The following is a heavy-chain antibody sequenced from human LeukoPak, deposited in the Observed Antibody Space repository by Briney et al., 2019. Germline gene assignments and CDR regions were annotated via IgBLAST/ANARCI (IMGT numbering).Heavy chain of an antibody. CDR3: ARDLSYSSSWYPYYYYYMDV. CDR2: ISRNSGSI. J-gene: IGHJ6*03. D-gene: IGHD6-13*01. CDR1: GFTFDDYA. V-gene: IGHV3-9*01. Sequence: GRSLRLSCAASGFTFDDYAMHWVRQAPGKGLEWVSGISRNSGSIGYADSVKGRFTISRDNAKNSLYLQMNSLRAEDTAVYYCARDLSYSSSWYPYYYYYMDVWGKGTTVTVSS.